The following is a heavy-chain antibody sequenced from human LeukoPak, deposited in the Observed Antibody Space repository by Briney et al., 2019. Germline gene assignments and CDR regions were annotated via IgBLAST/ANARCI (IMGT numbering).Heavy chain of an antibody. Sequence: GGSLRLSCAASGFTFDDYGMSWVRQGPGKGLEWVSGINWNGGSIGYADSVKGRFTISRDNAKNSLYLQMNSLRAEDTALYYCARDPTEGFEELLSPPDYWGQGTLVTVSS. CDR1: GFTFDDYG. V-gene: IGHV3-20*04. CDR3: ARDPTEGFEELLSPPDY. CDR2: INWNGGSI. J-gene: IGHJ4*02. D-gene: IGHD3-10*01.